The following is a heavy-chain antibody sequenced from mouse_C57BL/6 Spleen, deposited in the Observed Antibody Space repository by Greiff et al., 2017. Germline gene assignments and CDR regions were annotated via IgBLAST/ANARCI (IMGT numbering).Heavy chain of an antibody. J-gene: IGHJ3*01. V-gene: IGHV1-15*01. CDR3: TRGSSGYWFAY. Sequence: QVQLQQSGAELVRPGASVTLSCTASGYTFTDYEMHWVQQTPVHGLEWIGAIDPETGGTAYNQKFKGKAILTADKSSSTAYMELRSLTSEDSAVYYCTRGSSGYWFAYWGQGTLVTVSA. CDR1: GYTFTDYE. D-gene: IGHD3-2*02. CDR2: IDPETGGT.